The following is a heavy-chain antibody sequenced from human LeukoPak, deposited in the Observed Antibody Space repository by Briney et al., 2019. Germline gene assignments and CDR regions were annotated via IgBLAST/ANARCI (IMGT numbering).Heavy chain of an antibody. Sequence: ASVKVSCKASGYTFTSYDINWVRQATGQGLEWMGWMNPNSGNTGYAQKFQGRVTMTRNTSISTAYMELSSLRSEDTAVYYCAILGGVGAKTLFDYWGQGTLVTVSS. CDR2: MNPNSGNT. CDR3: AILGGVGAKTLFDY. D-gene: IGHD1-26*01. J-gene: IGHJ4*02. CDR1: GYTFTSYD. V-gene: IGHV1-8*01.